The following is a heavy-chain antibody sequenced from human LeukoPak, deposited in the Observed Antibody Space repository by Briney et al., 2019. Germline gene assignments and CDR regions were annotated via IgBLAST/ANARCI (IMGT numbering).Heavy chain of an antibody. CDR2: IWYDGSNK. Sequence: GRSLRLSCAASGFTFSSYGMHWVRQAPGKGLGWVAVIWYDGSNKYYADSVKGRFTISRDNSKNTLYLQMNSLRAEDTAVYYCARDEMRYFDWLLYHFDYWSQGTLVTVSS. J-gene: IGHJ4*02. V-gene: IGHV3-33*01. CDR3: ARDEMRYFDWLLYHFDY. CDR1: GFTFSSYG. D-gene: IGHD3-9*01.